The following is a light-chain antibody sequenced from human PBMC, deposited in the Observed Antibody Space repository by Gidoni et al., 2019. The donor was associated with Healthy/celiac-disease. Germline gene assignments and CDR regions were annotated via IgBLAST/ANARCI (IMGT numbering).Light chain of an antibody. CDR2: DAS. CDR1: QRGGSY. Sequence: EIVLTQSPATLSLSPGERATLSCRASQRGGSYLAWYQQKPGQAPRLLIYDASNRTTGIPARFSGSGSGTDFTLTISSLEPEDFAVCNCQQRSNWSLTFGGGTKVEIK. J-gene: IGKJ4*01. CDR3: QQRSNWSLT. V-gene: IGKV3-11*01.